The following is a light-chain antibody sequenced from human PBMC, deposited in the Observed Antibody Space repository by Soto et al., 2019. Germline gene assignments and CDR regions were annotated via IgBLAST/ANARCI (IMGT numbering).Light chain of an antibody. Sequence: TSSDIGSYNYVSWYQKHPGKVPKVLIYNVSDRPSGVSDRFSGSKSGNTASLTISGLQAEEQADYYCNPYTWTTTPRISGAGT. V-gene: IGLV2-14*03. CDR1: SSDIGSYNY. J-gene: IGLJ2*01. CDR2: NVS. CDR3: NPYTWTTTPRI.